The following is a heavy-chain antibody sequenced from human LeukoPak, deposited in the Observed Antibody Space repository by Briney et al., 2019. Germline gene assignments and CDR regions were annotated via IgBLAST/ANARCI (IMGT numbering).Heavy chain of an antibody. J-gene: IGHJ4*02. CDR2: ISAYNGNT. CDR1: GGTFSSYA. Sequence: ASVKVSCKASGGTFSSYAISWVRQAPGQGLEWMGWISAYNGNTNYAQKLQGRVTMTTDTSTSTAYMELRSLRSDDTAVYYCARDVAAAGIGYYWGQGTLVTVSS. V-gene: IGHV1-18*01. CDR3: ARDVAAAGIGYY. D-gene: IGHD6-13*01.